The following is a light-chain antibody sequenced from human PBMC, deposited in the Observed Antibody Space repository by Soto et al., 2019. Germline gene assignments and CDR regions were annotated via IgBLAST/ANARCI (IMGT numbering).Light chain of an antibody. V-gene: IGLV2-14*01. CDR1: SSDVGGFNY. CDR3: SSYTSNNALYV. J-gene: IGLJ1*01. CDR2: EVS. Sequence: QPVLTQPASVSGSPGQSITISCTGTSSDVGGFNYVSWYQQHPGKAPKLMIDEVSNRPSGVSNRFSGSKSGNTASLTISGLQAEDEADYYCSSYTSNNALYVFGTGTKVTVL.